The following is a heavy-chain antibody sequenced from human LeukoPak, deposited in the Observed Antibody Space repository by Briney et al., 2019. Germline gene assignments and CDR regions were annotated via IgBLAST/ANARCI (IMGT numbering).Heavy chain of an antibody. CDR2: LQYRGST. V-gene: IGHV4-39*07. Sequence: PSETLSLTCTVSGASINSSSSYWGWIRQSPGKGLEWIGSLQYRGSTYYNPSLKSRVTISVDTSKNQFFLKLSSVTAADTAVYYCASPKIAMSEYFQHWGQGTLVIVSS. J-gene: IGHJ1*01. CDR1: GASINSSSSY. CDR3: ASPKIAMSEYFQH. D-gene: IGHD2-21*01.